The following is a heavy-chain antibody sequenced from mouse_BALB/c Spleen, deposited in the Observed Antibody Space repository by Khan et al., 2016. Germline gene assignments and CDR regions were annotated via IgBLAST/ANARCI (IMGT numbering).Heavy chain of an antibody. J-gene: IGHJ2*01. V-gene: IGHV5-6-5*01. Sequence: EVELVESGGGLVKPGGSLKLSCAASGFTFRNYAMSWVRQTPEKRLEWVASISTGDSTYYGDSVKGRFTISRDNARNILYLQMSSLMSEDTAMFYCAREDYGNYGYYFDYWGQGTTLTVAS. CDR2: ISTGDST. CDR1: GFTFRNYA. CDR3: AREDYGNYGYYFDY. D-gene: IGHD2-1*01.